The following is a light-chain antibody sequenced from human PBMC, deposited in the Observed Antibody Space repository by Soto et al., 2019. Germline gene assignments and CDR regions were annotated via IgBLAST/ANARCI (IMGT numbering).Light chain of an antibody. CDR1: NNDVGAYPY. CDR2: GVT. V-gene: IGLV2-14*01. CDR3: SSFATSGTTVI. Sequence: QSVLTQPASVSGSPGQSITISCTGTNNDVGAYPYVSWYQQHPGTAPKLIIYGVTNRPSGISDRFSGSKSGNTASLTISGLQAEDESDYYCSSFATSGTTVIFGGGTKVTVL. J-gene: IGLJ2*01.